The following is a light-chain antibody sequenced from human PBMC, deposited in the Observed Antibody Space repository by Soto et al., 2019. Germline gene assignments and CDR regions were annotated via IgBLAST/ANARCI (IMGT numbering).Light chain of an antibody. V-gene: IGKV3-20*01. J-gene: IGKJ1*01. CDR1: QSVGSSY. CDR3: QQYGNSPWT. CDR2: GAS. Sequence: EIVLTQSPGTLSLSPGERATLSCRASQSVGSSYLAWYLQKPGQAPRLLIYGASDRATGIPDRFSGSGSGTDFTLIISILEPEDFAVYYCQQYGNSPWTFGQGTKVDIK.